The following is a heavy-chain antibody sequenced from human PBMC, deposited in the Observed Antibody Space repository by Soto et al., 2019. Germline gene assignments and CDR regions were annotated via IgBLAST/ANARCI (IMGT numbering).Heavy chain of an antibody. Sequence: GDSLKISCKGSGYSFTSYWIGWVRQMPGKGLEWMGIIYPGDSDTRYSPSFQGQVTISADKSISTAYLQWSSLKASDTAMYYCARRYCSSTSCVDSYYYYGMDVWGQGTTVTVSS. CDR2: IYPGDSDT. CDR3: ARRYCSSTSCVDSYYYYGMDV. J-gene: IGHJ6*02. V-gene: IGHV5-51*01. D-gene: IGHD2-2*01. CDR1: GYSFTSYW.